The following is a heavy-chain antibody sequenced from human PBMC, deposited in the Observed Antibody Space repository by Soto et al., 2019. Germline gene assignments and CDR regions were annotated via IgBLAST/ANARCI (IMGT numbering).Heavy chain of an antibody. D-gene: IGHD1-26*01. CDR3: ARDGRDGRSGYYYGMDV. CDR1: GGTFSSYA. J-gene: IGHJ6*02. CDR2: IIPIFGTA. Sequence: QVQLVQSGAEVKKPGSSVKVSCKASGGTFSSYAISWVRQAPGQELEWMGGIIPIFGTANYAQKFQGRVTITADESTSTAYMELSSLRSEDTAVYYCARDGRDGRSGYYYGMDVWGQGTTVTVSS. V-gene: IGHV1-69*12.